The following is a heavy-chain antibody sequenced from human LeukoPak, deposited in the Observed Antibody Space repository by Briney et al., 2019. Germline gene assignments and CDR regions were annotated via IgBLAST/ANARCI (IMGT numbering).Heavy chain of an antibody. V-gene: IGHV4-4*07. D-gene: IGHD2-15*01. CDR3: ARVDLRAAYFDY. Sequence: SETLFLTCAVSGGSISSYYWSWIRQPAGKGLEWIGRIYTSGSTNYNPSLKSRVTMSVDTSKNQFSLKLSSVTAADTAVYYCARVDLRAAYFDYWGQGTLVTVSS. CDR1: GGSISSYY. CDR2: IYTSGST. J-gene: IGHJ4*02.